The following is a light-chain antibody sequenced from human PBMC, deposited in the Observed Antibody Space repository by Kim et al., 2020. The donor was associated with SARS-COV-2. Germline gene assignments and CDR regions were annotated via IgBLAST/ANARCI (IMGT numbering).Light chain of an antibody. CDR1: QGISNN. CDR2: VAS. Sequence: ASVGDKVTITCQASQGISNNLAWLQQKPGKVPKRLIYVASSLQSGVPSRFSGSGSGTEFILTISSLQPEDFATYYCLQHNTYPLTFGGGTKVDIK. V-gene: IGKV1-17*03. CDR3: LQHNTYPLT. J-gene: IGKJ4*01.